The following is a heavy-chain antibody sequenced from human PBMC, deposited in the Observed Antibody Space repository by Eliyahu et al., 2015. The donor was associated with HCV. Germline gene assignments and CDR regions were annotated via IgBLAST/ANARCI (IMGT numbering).Heavy chain of an antibody. CDR1: XFTFSSXA. CDR3: APSQMDCGGDCPFDY. J-gene: IGHJ4*02. V-gene: IGHV3-23*01. CDR2: ISGSGGST. D-gene: IGHD2-21*02. Sequence: EVQLLESGGGLVQPGGSLRLSCAASXFTFSSXAMXXVRQAPGKGLEWVSAISGSGGSTYYADSVKGRFTISRDNSKNTLYLQMNSLRAEDTAVYYCAPSQMDCGGDCPFDYWGQGTLVTVSS.